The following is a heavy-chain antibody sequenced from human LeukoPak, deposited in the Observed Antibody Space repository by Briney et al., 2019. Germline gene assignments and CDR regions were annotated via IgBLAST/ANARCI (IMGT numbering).Heavy chain of an antibody. CDR1: GFTVSSNY. D-gene: IGHD6-13*01. CDR3: GVSSSWFLFDY. Sequence: PGGSLRLSCAASGFTVSSNYMSWVRQAPGKGLEWVSDIYSGGSTYYADSVKGRFTISRDNSKNTLYLQMNSLRAEDTAVYYCGVSSSWFLFDYWGQGTLVTVSS. V-gene: IGHV3-53*01. CDR2: IYSGGST. J-gene: IGHJ4*02.